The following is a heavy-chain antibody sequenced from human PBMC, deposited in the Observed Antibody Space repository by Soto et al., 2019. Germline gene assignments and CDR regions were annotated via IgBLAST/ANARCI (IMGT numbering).Heavy chain of an antibody. J-gene: IGHJ3*01. CDR3: ARLYPFYDFSTGSQMFAFDV. D-gene: IGHD3-3*01. CDR1: GDSISSSY. V-gene: IGHV4-59*01. Sequence: SETLSLTCTVSGDSISSSYWSWIRQSPGKGLNFIGYIYYSGSTNYNPSLKSRVTISINTSKKQFSLKLTSVTAADTAVFYCARLYPFYDFSTGSQMFAFDVWGQGTMVTVSS. CDR2: IYYSGST.